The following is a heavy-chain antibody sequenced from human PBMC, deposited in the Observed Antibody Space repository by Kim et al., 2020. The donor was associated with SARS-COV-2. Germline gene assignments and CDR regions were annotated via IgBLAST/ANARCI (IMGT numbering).Heavy chain of an antibody. Sequence: YASSVKGRFTITRDNAKNSLYLQMNSLRDEDTAVYYCARDLDLTEAAAGTWGQGTLVTVSS. J-gene: IGHJ4*02. D-gene: IGHD6-13*01. CDR3: ARDLDLTEAAAGT. V-gene: IGHV3-48*02.